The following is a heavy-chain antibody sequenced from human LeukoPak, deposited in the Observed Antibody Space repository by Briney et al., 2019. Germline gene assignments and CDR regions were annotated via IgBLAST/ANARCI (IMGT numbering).Heavy chain of an antibody. CDR2: ISSSSSTI. D-gene: IGHD3-10*01. J-gene: IGHJ4*02. CDR1: GFTFSSYS. V-gene: IGHV3-48*04. CDR3: ARARGIVKNEGGFDY. Sequence: GGSLRLSCAASGFTFSSYSMNWVRQAPGKGLEWVSYISSSSSTIYYADSVKGRFTISRDNAKNSLYLQMNSLRAEDTAVYYCARARGIVKNEGGFDYWGQGTLVTVSS.